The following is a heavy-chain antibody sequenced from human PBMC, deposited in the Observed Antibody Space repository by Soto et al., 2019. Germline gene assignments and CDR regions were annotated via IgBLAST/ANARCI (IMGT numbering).Heavy chain of an antibody. V-gene: IGHV3-30*18. CDR2: ISDDGSTK. CDR3: TKRRNVLRFLEWSSGMEV. D-gene: IGHD3-3*01. J-gene: IGHJ6*02. CDR1: GFTFSNYG. Sequence: PGGSLRLSCAASGFTFSNYGMHWVRQAPGKGLEWVAFISDDGSTKYYAYSMKGRFTMSRDNSKSTLYLQMNSLRVEDTAVYYCTKRRNVLRFLEWSSGMEVWGQGTTVTVSS.